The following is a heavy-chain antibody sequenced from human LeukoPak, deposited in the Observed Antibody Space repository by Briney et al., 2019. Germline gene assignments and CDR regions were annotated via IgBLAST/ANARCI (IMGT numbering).Heavy chain of an antibody. V-gene: IGHV4-39*07. CDR2: IYYSGST. CDR1: GGSISSSSYY. J-gene: IGHJ5*02. D-gene: IGHD3-16*01. Sequence: SETLSLTCTVSGGSISSSSYYWGWIRQPPGKGLEWIGSIYYSGSTYYNPSLKSRVTISVDTSKNQFSLKLSSVTAADTAVYYCARVLRVYNWFDPWGQGTLVTVSS. CDR3: ARVLRVYNWFDP.